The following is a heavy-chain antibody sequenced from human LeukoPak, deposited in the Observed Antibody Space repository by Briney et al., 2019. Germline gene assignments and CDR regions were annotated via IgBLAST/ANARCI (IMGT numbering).Heavy chain of an antibody. V-gene: IGHV3-9*01. CDR2: ISWNSGRI. J-gene: IGHJ6*02. Sequence: GGSLRLSCAASGFTFDDHAMHWIRQAPGKGLEWVSGISWNSGRIGYADSVKGRFTISRDNAKNSLYLQMNSLRAEDTALYYCAKGMPVKADYYYGMDVWGQGTTVTVSS. CDR3: AKGMPVKADYYYGMDV. D-gene: IGHD2-2*01. CDR1: GFTFDDHA.